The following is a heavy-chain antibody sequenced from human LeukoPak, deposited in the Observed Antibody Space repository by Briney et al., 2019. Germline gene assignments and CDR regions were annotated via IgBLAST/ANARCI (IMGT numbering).Heavy chain of an antibody. CDR1: GYTFTGYY. Sequence: ASVKVSCKASGYTFTGYYMHWVRQAPGQGLEWMGWMNPNSGNTGYAQKFQGRVTMTRNTSISTAYMELSSLRSEDTAVYYCARAAEPARGYSYQGVGDYWGQGTLVTVSS. CDR2: MNPNSGNT. D-gene: IGHD5-18*01. V-gene: IGHV1-8*02. J-gene: IGHJ4*02. CDR3: ARAAEPARGYSYQGVGDY.